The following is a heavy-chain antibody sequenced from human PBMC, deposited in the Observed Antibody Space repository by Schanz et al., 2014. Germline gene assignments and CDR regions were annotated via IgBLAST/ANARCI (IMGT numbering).Heavy chain of an antibody. CDR2: INQDGSEK. D-gene: IGHD1-1*01. Sequence: VQLVESGGGVVQPGRSLRLSCAASGFTFSNYGINWVRQAPGKGLEWVANINQDGSEKYYVDSVKGRFTISRDNAKNSLYLQMNGLRAEDTAVFYCARDGAELYYFDDWGQGTLVTVSS. V-gene: IGHV3-7*01. CDR1: GFTFSNYG. CDR3: ARDGAELYYFDD. J-gene: IGHJ4*02.